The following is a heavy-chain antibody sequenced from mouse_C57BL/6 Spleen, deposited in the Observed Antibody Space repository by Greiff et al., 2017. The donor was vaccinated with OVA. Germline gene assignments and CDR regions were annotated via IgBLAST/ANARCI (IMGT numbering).Heavy chain of an antibody. D-gene: IGHD2-5*01. CDR3: ARKSNYDY. Sequence: VMLVESGAELARPGASVKMSCKASGYTFTSYTMHWVKQRPGQGLEWIGYINPSSGYTKYNQKFKDKATLTADKSSSTAYMQLSSLTSEDSAVYYCARKSNYDYWGQGTTLTVSS. CDR1: GYTFTSYT. CDR2: INPSSGYT. J-gene: IGHJ2*01. V-gene: IGHV1-4*01.